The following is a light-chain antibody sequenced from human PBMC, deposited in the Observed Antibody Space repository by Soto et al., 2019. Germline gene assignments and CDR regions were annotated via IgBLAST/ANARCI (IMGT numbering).Light chain of an antibody. CDR3: QHYGSSPPFT. Sequence: EIVLTQSPGTLSLSPGERATLSCRASQRFTTNSFAGYQQKPGQAPRVRIKGPSIRPTGIPDGFSGSGSGADFTLTISRLEPEEFGVYYCQHYGSSPPFTFGPGTKVDIK. CDR1: QRFTTNS. V-gene: IGKV3-20*01. J-gene: IGKJ3*01. CDR2: GPS.